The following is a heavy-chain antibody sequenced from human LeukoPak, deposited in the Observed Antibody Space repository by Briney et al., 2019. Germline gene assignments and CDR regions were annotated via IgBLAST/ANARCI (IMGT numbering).Heavy chain of an antibody. D-gene: IGHD2-2*01. CDR1: GGSISSSPYY. CDR3: GRHDCTTTGCQYHYGMDV. Sequence: SETLSLTCTVSGGSISSSPYYWGWIRQSPGKGLEWIGNIHYSGNTYYNPSLKSRVTIAVDTSKNQFSLKLNSVTAADSAVYYCGRHDCTTTGCQYHYGMDVWGQGTTVTVCS. CDR2: IHYSGNT. V-gene: IGHV4-39*01. J-gene: IGHJ6*02.